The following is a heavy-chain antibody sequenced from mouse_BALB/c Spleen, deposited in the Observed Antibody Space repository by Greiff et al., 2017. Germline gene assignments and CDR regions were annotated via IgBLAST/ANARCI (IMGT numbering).Heavy chain of an antibody. J-gene: IGHJ3*01. V-gene: IGHV1-4*02. CDR2: INPSSGYT. CDR3: ARSFYYRSLAY. Sequence: QVQLQQSAAELARPGASVKMSCKASGYTFTSYTMHWVKQRPGQGLEWIGYINPSSGYTEYNQKFKDKTTLTADKSSSTAYMQLSSLTSEDSAVYYCARSFYYRSLAYWGQGTLVTVSA. CDR1: GYTFTSYT. D-gene: IGHD2-14*01.